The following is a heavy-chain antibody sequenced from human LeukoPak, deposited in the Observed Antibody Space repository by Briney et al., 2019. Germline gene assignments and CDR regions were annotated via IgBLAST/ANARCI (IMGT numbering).Heavy chain of an antibody. J-gene: IGHJ5*02. D-gene: IGHD2-15*01. CDR3: ARDGPSRSPTSGWFDP. CDR1: GFTFNTYG. V-gene: IGHV3-30*02. CDR2: IHFAGTNK. Sequence: GGSLRLSCAASGFTFNTYGMHWVRQAPGKGLEWVAFIHFAGTNKYYADSVKGRFTISRDNSKNTLYLQMNSLRPDDTAVYYCARDGPSRSPTSGWFDPWGQGTLVTVSS.